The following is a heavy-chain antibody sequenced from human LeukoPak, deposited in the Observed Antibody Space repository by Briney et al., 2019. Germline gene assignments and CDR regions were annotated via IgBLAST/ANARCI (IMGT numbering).Heavy chain of an antibody. CDR2: IHYIGSS. CDR3: ARLGYNYGLAC. J-gene: IGHJ4*02. V-gene: IGHV4-61*01. CDR1: GASVSSGSYY. Sequence: PSETLSAPCTVSGASVSSGSYYWSWIRQPPGKGLEWIGYIHYIGSSNYNPSLRSSVIISVDMSRKQFSLKLSSVTAADTAVYYCARLGYNYGLACCGQGTLVTVSS. D-gene: IGHD5-18*01.